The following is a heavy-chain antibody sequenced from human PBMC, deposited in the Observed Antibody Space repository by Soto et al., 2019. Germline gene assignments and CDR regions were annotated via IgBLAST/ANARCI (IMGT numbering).Heavy chain of an antibody. V-gene: IGHV3-23*01. Sequence: EVQLLESGGGLVQPGGSLTLSCAASGFTFSSYAMSWVRQAPAQGLQWVSGISVSGGSTYYADSVKGRFTISRDSSKNTLYLQMDSLRVEDTAVYYCAKKTDSSSPWGALDIWGQGTMVSV. CDR3: AKKTDSSSPWGALDI. D-gene: IGHD6-19*01. J-gene: IGHJ3*02. CDR2: ISVSGGST. CDR1: GFTFSSYA.